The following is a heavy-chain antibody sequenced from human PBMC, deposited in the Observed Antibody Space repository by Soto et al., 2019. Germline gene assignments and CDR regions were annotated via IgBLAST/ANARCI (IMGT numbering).Heavy chain of an antibody. V-gene: IGHV1-69*06. D-gene: IGHD3-10*01. CDR1: GDTFSSYA. Sequence: SLKVSCKASGDTFSSYAISWVRQAPGQGLEWMGGIIPIFGTANYAQKFQGRVTITADKSTSTAYMELSSLRSEDTAVYYCAISKGFPPPYGMDVWGQGTTVTVSS. CDR2: IIPIFGTA. J-gene: IGHJ6*02. CDR3: AISKGFPPPYGMDV.